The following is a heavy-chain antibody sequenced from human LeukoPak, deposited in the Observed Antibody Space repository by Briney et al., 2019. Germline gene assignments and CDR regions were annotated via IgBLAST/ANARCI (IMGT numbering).Heavy chain of an antibody. CDR3: ARYADWFDP. J-gene: IGHJ5*02. Sequence: ASVKVSCKASGYTFTNYDINWVRQATGQGLEWMGWMNPNSGNTGYAQKFQGRVTMTRNTSISTAYMELRSLRSDDTAVYYCARYADWFDPWGQGTLVTVSS. CDR2: MNPNSGNT. V-gene: IGHV1-8*01. CDR1: GYTFTNYD. D-gene: IGHD2-2*01.